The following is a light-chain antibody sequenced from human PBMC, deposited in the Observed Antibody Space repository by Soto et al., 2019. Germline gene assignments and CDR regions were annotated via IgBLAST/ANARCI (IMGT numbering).Light chain of an antibody. J-gene: IGLJ2*01. Sequence: QAVVTQPPSASGTPGQKVFISCSGSSSNIGGTNYAYWYQQLPGAAPKLLMHSNNLRPSGVPERISGSKFGTAASQAISGLRSEDEAVYYCASWDDRLGAVIFGGGTKVTVL. CDR1: SSNIGGTNY. CDR3: ASWDDRLGAVI. CDR2: SNN. V-gene: IGLV1-47*02.